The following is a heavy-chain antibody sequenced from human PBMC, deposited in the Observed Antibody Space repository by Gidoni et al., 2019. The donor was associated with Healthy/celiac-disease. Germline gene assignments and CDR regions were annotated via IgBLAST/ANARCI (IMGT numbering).Heavy chain of an antibody. CDR3: AKGGGSYFTDYYYGMDV. Sequence: EVQLVESGGGLVKPGRSLRLSCAASGFTFDDYAMHWVRQAPGKGLEWVSGISWNSGSIGYADSVKGRFTISRDNAKNSLYLQMNSLRAEDTALYYCAKGGGSYFTDYYYGMDVWGQGTTVTVSS. J-gene: IGHJ6*02. V-gene: IGHV3-9*01. D-gene: IGHD1-26*01. CDR1: GFTFDDYA. CDR2: ISWNSGSI.